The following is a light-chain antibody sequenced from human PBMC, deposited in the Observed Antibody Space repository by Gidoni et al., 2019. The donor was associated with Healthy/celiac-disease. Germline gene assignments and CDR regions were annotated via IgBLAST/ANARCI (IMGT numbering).Light chain of an antibody. J-gene: IGKJ1*01. Sequence: DIQMTQSPSTLSASVGDRVTITCRASKSSSSWLAWYQQKPGKAPKLLIYKASSLESGVPSRFSGSGSGTEFTLTISSLQPDDFATYYCQQYNSYSQTFGQGTKVEIK. CDR3: QQYNSYSQT. CDR1: KSSSSW. V-gene: IGKV1-5*03. CDR2: KAS.